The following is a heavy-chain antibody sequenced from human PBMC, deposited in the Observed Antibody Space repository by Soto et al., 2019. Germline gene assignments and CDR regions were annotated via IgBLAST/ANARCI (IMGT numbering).Heavy chain of an antibody. CDR1: GGSITSYY. CDR3: ARRNLHFDY. Sequence: QVQLQESGPGLVKPSETLSLTCGVSGGSITSYYWSWIRQPPGKGLEWIGYIYHTGSTNYNPSLRGRVTISVDTSKNHFSLRVRSVSAADTAVYYCARRNLHFDYWGQGNLVTVSS. D-gene: IGHD1-1*01. CDR2: IYHTGST. J-gene: IGHJ4*02. V-gene: IGHV4-59*08.